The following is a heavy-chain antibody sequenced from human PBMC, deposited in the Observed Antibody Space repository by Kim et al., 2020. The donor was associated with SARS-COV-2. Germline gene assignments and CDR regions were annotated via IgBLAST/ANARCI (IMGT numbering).Heavy chain of an antibody. CDR3: ARALSYYYDSSGYYPDAFDI. D-gene: IGHD3-22*01. CDR1: GGSISSSSYY. Sequence: SETLSLTCTVSGGSISSSSYYWGWIRQPPGKGLEWIGSIYYSGSTYYNPSLKSRVTISVDTSKNQFSLKLSSVTAADTAVYYCARALSYYYDSSGYYPDAFDIWGQGTMVTVSS. CDR2: IYYSGST. V-gene: IGHV4-39*01. J-gene: IGHJ3*02.